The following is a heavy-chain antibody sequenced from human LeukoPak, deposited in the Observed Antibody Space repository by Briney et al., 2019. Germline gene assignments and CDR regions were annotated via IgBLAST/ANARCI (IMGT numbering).Heavy chain of an antibody. D-gene: IGHD5-18*01. CDR1: GFTFSSYS. J-gene: IGHJ4*02. CDR3: ARERGYSYGYSDY. V-gene: IGHV3-48*01. CDR2: ISSSSNTI. Sequence: GGSLRLSCAASGFTFSSYSMNWVRQAPGKGLEWVSYISSSSNTIYDAASVKGRFTISRDNAKNSLYLQMNSLRAEDTAVYYCARERGYSYGYSDYWGQGTLVTVSS.